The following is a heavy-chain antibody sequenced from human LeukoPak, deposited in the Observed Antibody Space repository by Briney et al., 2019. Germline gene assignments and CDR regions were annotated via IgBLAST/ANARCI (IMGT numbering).Heavy chain of an antibody. CDR1: GGSISSSSYY. CDR3: ARQNPDDFWSGYYVSYFDY. J-gene: IGHJ4*02. Sequence: SETLSLTCTVSGGSISSSSYYWGWIRQPPGKGLEWIGSIYYSGSTYYNPSLKSRVTISVDTSKNQFSLKLSSVTAADTAVYYCARQNPDDFWSGYYVSYFDYWGQGTLVTVSS. D-gene: IGHD3-3*01. V-gene: IGHV4-39*01. CDR2: IYYSGST.